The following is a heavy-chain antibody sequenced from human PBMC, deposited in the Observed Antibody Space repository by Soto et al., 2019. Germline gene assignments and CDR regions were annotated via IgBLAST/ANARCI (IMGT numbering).Heavy chain of an antibody. D-gene: IGHD3-10*02. CDR2: IYYSGTT. V-gene: IGHV4-30-4*01. J-gene: IGHJ4*02. Sequence: QVQLQESGPGLVKPSQTLSLTCTVSGGSLTSDNYYWSWIRQPPGKGLEWIGYIYYSGTTFYNPSLNSRGTISLDTSNNQFSLNLSSVTAADTAVYYCTRDHFCSGDHYYWGQGTLVTVSS. CDR3: TRDHFCSGDHYY. CDR1: GGSLTSDNYY.